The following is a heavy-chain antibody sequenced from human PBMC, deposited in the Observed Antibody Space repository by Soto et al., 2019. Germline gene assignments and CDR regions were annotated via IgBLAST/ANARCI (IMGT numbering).Heavy chain of an antibody. J-gene: IGHJ6*02. V-gene: IGHV3-30-3*01. D-gene: IGHD1-1*01. CDR2: ISYEGSNT. Sequence: GGSLRLSCVASGFTFDTYGIHWVRQAPGKGLQWVALISYEGSNTYYAGSVRGRLTISRDNSKNTLYLQMNTLRPEDTGLYYCARVTPGNNLYYFSGLDFWGQGTSVTVSS. CDR3: ARVTPGNNLYYFSGLDF. CDR1: GFTFDTYG.